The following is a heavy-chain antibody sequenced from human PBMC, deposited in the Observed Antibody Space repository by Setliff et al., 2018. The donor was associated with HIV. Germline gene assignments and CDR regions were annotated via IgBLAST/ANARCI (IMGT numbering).Heavy chain of an antibody. J-gene: IGHJ3*02. D-gene: IGHD5-18*01. CDR1: GFTFSSYA. Sequence: GGSLRLSCAASGFTFSSYAMSWVRQAPGKGLEWVSAISGSGGSTYYADSVKGRFTISRDNPKNSRYLQMTSLRAEDTAVYYCARDDSNGNTDAFDIWGQGTTVTVSS. CDR3: ARDDSNGNTDAFDI. CDR2: ISGSGGST. V-gene: IGHV3-23*01.